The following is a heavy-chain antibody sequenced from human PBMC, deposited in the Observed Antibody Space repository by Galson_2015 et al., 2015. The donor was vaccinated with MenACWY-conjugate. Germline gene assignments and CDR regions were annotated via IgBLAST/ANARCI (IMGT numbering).Heavy chain of an antibody. D-gene: IGHD2-2*01. Sequence: SLRLSCATSGFTFTNYWMHWVRQDPGKGLEWVSFISSSRSYIYYADSVKGRFTVSRDNAKNSLYLQMNSLRAEDTAVYYCARDPGTIIKYHFDYWGQGSLVTVSS. V-gene: IGHV3-21*01. CDR1: GFTFTNYW. CDR2: ISSSRSYI. J-gene: IGHJ4*02. CDR3: ARDPGTIIKYHFDY.